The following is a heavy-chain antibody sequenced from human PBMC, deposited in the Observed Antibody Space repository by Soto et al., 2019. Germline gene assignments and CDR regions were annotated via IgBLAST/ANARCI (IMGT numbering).Heavy chain of an antibody. D-gene: IGHD1-7*01. V-gene: IGHV6-1*01. CDR2: TYYRSKWYN. CDR3: ARGWNYPDN. Sequence: SQTLSLTCAISGGSVSSNSATWSWIRQSPTRGLECLGRTYYRSKWYNDYAVSVGSRITINPDTSKNQFSLQLNSVTPEDTAVYYCARGWNYPDNWGQGTLVTVSS. J-gene: IGHJ4*02. CDR1: GGSVSSNSAT.